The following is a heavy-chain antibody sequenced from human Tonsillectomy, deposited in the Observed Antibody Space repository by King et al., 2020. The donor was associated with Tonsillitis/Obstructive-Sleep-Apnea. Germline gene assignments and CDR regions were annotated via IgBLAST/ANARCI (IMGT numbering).Heavy chain of an antibody. J-gene: IGHJ4*02. D-gene: IGHD2-15*01. CDR2: IRSKAYGGTT. Sequence: VQLVESGGGLVQPGRSLRLSCTASGFTFGDYAMSWVRQAPGKGLEWVGFIRSKAYGGTTEYAASVKGRFTISRDDSKSIAYLQMNSLKTEDTAVYYCTRVRMPRPIDYWGQGTLVTVSS. CDR1: GFTFGDYA. CDR3: TRVRMPRPIDY. V-gene: IGHV3-49*04.